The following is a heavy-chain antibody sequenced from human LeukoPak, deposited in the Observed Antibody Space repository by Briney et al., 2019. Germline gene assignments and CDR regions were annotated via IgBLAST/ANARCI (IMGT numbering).Heavy chain of an antibody. Sequence: GGSLRLPCAASGFTFSSYAMSWVRQAPGKGLEWVSVISGSGGSTYYADSVKGRFTISRDNSKNTLYLQMNSLRAEDTAVYYCAKDSGSAWYYYGMDVWGQGTTVTVSS. CDR3: AKDSGSAWYYYGMDV. D-gene: IGHD5-12*01. CDR1: GFTFSSYA. V-gene: IGHV3-23*01. J-gene: IGHJ6*02. CDR2: ISGSGGST.